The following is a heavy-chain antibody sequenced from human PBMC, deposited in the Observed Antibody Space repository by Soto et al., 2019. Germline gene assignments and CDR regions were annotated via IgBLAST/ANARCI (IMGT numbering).Heavy chain of an antibody. CDR1: GFTFSSYS. CDR3: ARDTYFYGSGSYGP. J-gene: IGHJ5*02. V-gene: IGHV3-21*01. Sequence: EVQLVESGGGLVKPGGSLRLSCAASGFTFSSYSMNWVRQAPGKGLEWVSSISSSSSYIYYADSVKGRFTISRDNAKDSLYLQMNSLRAEDTAVYYCARDTYFYGSGSYGPWGQGTLVTVSS. CDR2: ISSSSSYI. D-gene: IGHD3-10*01.